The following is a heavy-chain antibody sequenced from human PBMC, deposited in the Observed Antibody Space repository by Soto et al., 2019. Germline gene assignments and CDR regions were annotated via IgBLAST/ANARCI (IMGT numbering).Heavy chain of an antibody. J-gene: IGHJ6*03. CDR2: VYYTGST. D-gene: IGHD2-8*01. CDR1: GGSISNFY. Sequence: PSETRSLTCTVSGGSISNFYWSWIRQPPGKGLEWIGYVYYTGSTSYNPSLKRRVTFSADSSRGQFSLRLNSVTAADTAVYYCARGEMVYYYYMDVWGKGTTVTVSS. V-gene: IGHV4-59*08. CDR3: ARGEMVYYYYMDV.